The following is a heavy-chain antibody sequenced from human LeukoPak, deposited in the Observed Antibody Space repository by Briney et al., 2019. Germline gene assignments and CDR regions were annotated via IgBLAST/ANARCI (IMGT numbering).Heavy chain of an antibody. CDR3: ARGVAAAGHAFDI. Sequence: SETLSLTCAVYGGSFSGYYWSWIRQSPGKGLEWIGEINHSGSTNYNPSLKSRVTISVDTSKNQFSLKLSSVTAADTAVYHCARGVAAAGHAFDIWGQGTMVTVSS. CDR2: INHSGST. V-gene: IGHV4-34*01. CDR1: GGSFSGYY. D-gene: IGHD6-13*01. J-gene: IGHJ3*02.